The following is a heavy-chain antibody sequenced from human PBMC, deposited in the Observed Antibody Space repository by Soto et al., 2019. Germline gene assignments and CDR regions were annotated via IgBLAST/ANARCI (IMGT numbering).Heavy chain of an antibody. V-gene: IGHV1-2*02. CDR1: GYTFTGYY. J-gene: IGHJ6*02. D-gene: IGHD2-15*01. Sequence: VASVKVSCKASGYTFTGYYMHWVRQAPGQGLEWMGWINPNSGGTNYAQKFQGRVTMTRDTSISTAYMELSRLRSDDTAVYYCAGPPSSGGSWRDSYYYGMDVWGQGTTVTISS. CDR2: INPNSGGT. CDR3: AGPPSSGGSWRDSYYYGMDV.